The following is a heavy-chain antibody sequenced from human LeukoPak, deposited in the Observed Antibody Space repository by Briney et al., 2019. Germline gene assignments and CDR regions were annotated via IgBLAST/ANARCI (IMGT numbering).Heavy chain of an antibody. Sequence: SETLSLTCTVSGGSISSGSYYWSWIRQPAGKGLEWIGRIYTSGSTNYNPSLKSRVIISVDTSKNQFSLKLSSVTAADTAVYYCARARDDYYDSSEDYWGQGILVTVSS. V-gene: IGHV4-61*02. CDR1: GGSISSGSYY. CDR2: IYTSGST. J-gene: IGHJ4*02. D-gene: IGHD3-22*01. CDR3: ARARDDYYDSSEDY.